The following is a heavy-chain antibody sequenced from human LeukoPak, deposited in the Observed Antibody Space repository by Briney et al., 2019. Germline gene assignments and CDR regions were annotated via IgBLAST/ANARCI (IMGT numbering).Heavy chain of an antibody. D-gene: IGHD3-10*01. V-gene: IGHV1-69*04. J-gene: IGHJ4*02. CDR2: IIPILGIA. CDR1: GGTFSSYA. Sequence: ASVKVSCKASGGTFSSYAISWVRQAPGQGLEWMGRIIPILGIANYAQKFQGRVTITADKSTSTAYMELSSLRSEDTAVYYCVYGSGSYYFFDYWGQGTLVTVSS. CDR3: VYGSGSYYFFDY.